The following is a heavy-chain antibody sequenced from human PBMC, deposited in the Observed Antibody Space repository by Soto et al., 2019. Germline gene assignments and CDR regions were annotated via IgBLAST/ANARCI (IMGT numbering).Heavy chain of an antibody. CDR3: ARVGSGYSSIWYFDY. D-gene: IGHD6-13*01. CDR1: GYTFTGYY. CDR2: INPNSGGT. J-gene: IGHJ4*02. V-gene: IGHV1-2*04. Sequence: ASVKVSCKASGYTFTGYYMHWVRQAPGQGLEWKGWINPNSGGTNYAQKFQGWVTMTRDTSISTAYMELSRLRSDDTAVYYCARVGSGYSSIWYFDYWGQGTLVTVSS.